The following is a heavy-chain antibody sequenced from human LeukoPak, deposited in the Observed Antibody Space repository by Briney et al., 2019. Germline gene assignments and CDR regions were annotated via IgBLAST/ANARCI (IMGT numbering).Heavy chain of an antibody. Sequence: PSETLSLTCGVDGGSFSGYDWSWGRQPPGKGLEWIGEINYGGDTNYNPSLKSRVTISVDTSKNQFSLKVRSVTAADTAVYFCARGLGWKVTPMGLFYMDVWGEGATVTVSS. CDR3: ARGLGWKVTPMGLFYMDV. CDR1: GGSFSGYD. CDR2: INYGGDT. J-gene: IGHJ6*03. D-gene: IGHD1-1*01. V-gene: IGHV4-34*01.